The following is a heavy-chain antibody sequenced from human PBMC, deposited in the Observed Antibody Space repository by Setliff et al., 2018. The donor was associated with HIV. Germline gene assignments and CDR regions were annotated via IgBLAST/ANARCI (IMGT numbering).Heavy chain of an antibody. Sequence: GASVKVSCKASGYSLSTYAISWMRQAPGQGLEWMGWIDSNNGNRNFAQKFRGRVTMTTDISTNTAYMEVRSLSFDDTAVYYCVRLAADRTNYYYYMDVWGKGTTVTVS. CDR2: IDSNNGNR. V-gene: IGHV1-18*01. D-gene: IGHD2-8*01. J-gene: IGHJ6*03. CDR3: VRLAADRTNYYYYMDV. CDR1: GYSLSTYA.